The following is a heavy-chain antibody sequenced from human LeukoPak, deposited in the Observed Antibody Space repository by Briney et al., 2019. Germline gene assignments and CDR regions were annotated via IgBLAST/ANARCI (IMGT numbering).Heavy chain of an antibody. J-gene: IGHJ4*02. CDR3: AKDGGRYRFDY. V-gene: IGHV3-30*02. CDR1: GFTFNAYN. Sequence: GGSLRLSCAAPGFTFNAYNIHWIRQAPGRGLEWVSFIRNDETEIHYADFAKGRFTVSRDKSNNLLYLQMNSLRPDDTALYYCAKDGGRYRFDYWGQGTMVTVSS. D-gene: IGHD3-16*02. CDR2: IRNDETEI.